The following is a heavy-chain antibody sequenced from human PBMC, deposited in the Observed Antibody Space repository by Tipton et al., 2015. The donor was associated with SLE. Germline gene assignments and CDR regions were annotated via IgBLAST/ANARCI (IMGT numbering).Heavy chain of an antibody. D-gene: IGHD3-10*01. CDR2: IYTIGST. Sequence: TLSLTCTVSGGSISSGSYYWSWIRQPAGKGLEWIGYIYTIGSTNYNPSLKSRVTISVGTSKNQFSLKLSSVTAADTAVYYCARVDSVGDSNFDYWGQGTLVTVSS. J-gene: IGHJ4*02. CDR3: ARVDSVGDSNFDY. CDR1: GGSISSGSYY. V-gene: IGHV4-61*09.